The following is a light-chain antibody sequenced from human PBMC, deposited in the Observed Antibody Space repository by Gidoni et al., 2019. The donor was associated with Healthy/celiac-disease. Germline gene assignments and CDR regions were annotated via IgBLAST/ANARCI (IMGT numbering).Light chain of an antibody. Sequence: IVLTQSPATLSLSPGERATLPSRASQRVSSYLAWYQQKPGQAPRLLIYDASNRATGIPARFSGSGSGTDFTLTISSLEPEDFAVYYCQQRSNWPLTFGGGTKVEIK. J-gene: IGKJ4*01. V-gene: IGKV3-11*01. CDR2: DAS. CDR1: QRVSSY. CDR3: QQRSNWPLT.